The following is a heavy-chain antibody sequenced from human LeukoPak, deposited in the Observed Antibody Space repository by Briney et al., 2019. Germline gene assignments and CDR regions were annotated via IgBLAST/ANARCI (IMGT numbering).Heavy chain of an antibody. J-gene: IGHJ4*02. CDR1: GGSFSNYY. CDR2: IDSSGTT. CDR3: ARGSGSYRPLYFFDY. Sequence: SETLSLTCSVSGGSFSNYYCNWIRQPAGKGLEWIGRIDSSGTTKYNPSLKSRVTMSIDTSQREVSLTLSPMTAADTAVYFCARGSGSYRPLYFFDYWGQGTLVTVSS. D-gene: IGHD1-26*01. V-gene: IGHV4-4*07.